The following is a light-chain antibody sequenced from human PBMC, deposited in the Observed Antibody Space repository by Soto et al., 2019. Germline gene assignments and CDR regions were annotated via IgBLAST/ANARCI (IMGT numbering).Light chain of an antibody. V-gene: IGKV1-39*01. CDR3: QQTHNLIT. Sequence: DIQMTQSPSSLSASVGDTVTITCRASQGISSYLNWYQQKPGTPPKLLIYTASNLQSGVPSRFAGSRSGTEFTLTISSLQPEDVATYFCQQTHNLITFGQGTRLEMK. J-gene: IGKJ5*01. CDR2: TAS. CDR1: QGISSY.